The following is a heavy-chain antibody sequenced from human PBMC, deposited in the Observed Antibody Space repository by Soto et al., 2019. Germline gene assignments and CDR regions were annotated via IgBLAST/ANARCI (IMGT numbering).Heavy chain of an antibody. J-gene: IGHJ4*02. CDR3: VTSRRGDLTN. Sequence: PGGSLRLSCVASGVSFSNAWMDWVRQAPGKGLEWVGRIKRKADGETTDHAAPVKGRFTISRDDTKNTLYLQMNSLRADDTGLYYCVTSRRGDLTNWGQGTPVTVSS. D-gene: IGHD3-16*01. CDR1: GVSFSNAW. CDR2: IKRKADGETT. V-gene: IGHV3-15*07.